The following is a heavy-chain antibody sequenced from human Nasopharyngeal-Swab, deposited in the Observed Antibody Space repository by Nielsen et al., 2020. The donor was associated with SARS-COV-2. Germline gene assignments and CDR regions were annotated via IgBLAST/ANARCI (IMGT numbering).Heavy chain of an antibody. Sequence: GESLKISCAASGFTFSSYDMHWVRQATGKGLEWVSAIGTAGDTYYPGSVKGRFTISRDNSKNTLYLQMNSLRAEDTAVYYCANQGSPVHYLYYWGQGTLVTVSS. CDR2: IGTAGDT. V-gene: IGHV3-13*01. J-gene: IGHJ4*02. CDR1: GFTFSSYD. D-gene: IGHD1-14*01. CDR3: ANQGSPVHYLYY.